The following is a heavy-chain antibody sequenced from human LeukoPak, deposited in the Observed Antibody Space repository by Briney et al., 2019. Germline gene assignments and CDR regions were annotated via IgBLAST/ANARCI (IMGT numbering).Heavy chain of an antibody. Sequence: GESLRLSCAVSGFTFSSDAMTWVRQAPGKGLMWVSGIADNGATYYAESVKGRFIISRDNSKNTLFLQMDSLRAEDTALYYCAKVGVEFHYYYYMDVWGRGTTVTVSS. CDR3: AKVGVEFHYYYYMDV. CDR2: IADNGAT. J-gene: IGHJ6*03. D-gene: IGHD3-3*01. V-gene: IGHV3-23*01. CDR1: GFTFSSDA.